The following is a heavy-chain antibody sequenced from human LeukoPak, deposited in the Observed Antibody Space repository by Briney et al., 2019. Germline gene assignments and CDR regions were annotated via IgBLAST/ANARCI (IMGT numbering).Heavy chain of an antibody. J-gene: IGHJ4*02. CDR1: GGSISSYY. CDR2: IYYSGST. CDR3: ARDRRAFDY. V-gene: IGHV4-59*01. Sequence: SETLSLTCTVSGGSISSYYWSWIRQPPGKGLEWIGYIYYSGSTNYNPSLKSRVTISVDTSKNQFSLKLSSVTAADTAVYYCARDRRAFDYWGQGTLVTVSS.